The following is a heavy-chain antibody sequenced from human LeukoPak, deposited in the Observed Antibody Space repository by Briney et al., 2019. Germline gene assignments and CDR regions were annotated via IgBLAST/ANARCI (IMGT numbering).Heavy chain of an antibody. Sequence: GGSLRLSCAASGFTFSSYWMSWVRQAPGKGLEWVSAISGSGGITSYADSVKGRFTISRDNSKNTLYLQMNSLRAEDTAVYYCAKGDTTWELPHDYWGQGTLVTVSS. CDR3: AKGDTTWELPHDY. CDR1: GFTFSSYW. V-gene: IGHV3-23*01. J-gene: IGHJ4*02. D-gene: IGHD1-26*01. CDR2: ISGSGGIT.